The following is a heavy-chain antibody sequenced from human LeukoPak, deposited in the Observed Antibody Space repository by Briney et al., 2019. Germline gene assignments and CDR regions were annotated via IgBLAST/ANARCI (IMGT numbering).Heavy chain of an antibody. CDR1: GFTFSSYW. CDR3: AKGAYFDY. V-gene: IGHV3-7*03. CDR2: IKQDGSET. J-gene: IGHJ4*02. Sequence: PGGSLSLSCVTSGFTFSSYWMSWVRQAPGKGLEWVANIKQDGSETYYVDSVQGRFTISRDNSKNTLYLQMNSLRAEDTAIYYCAKGAYFDYWGQGTLVTVSS.